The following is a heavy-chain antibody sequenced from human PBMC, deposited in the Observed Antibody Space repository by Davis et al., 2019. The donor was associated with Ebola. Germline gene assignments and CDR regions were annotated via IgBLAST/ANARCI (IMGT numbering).Heavy chain of an antibody. CDR3: AKEDIVVVVAATDLYYYGMDV. CDR2: INPSGGST. V-gene: IGHV1-46*03. CDR1: GYTFTSYY. Sequence: AASVKVSCKASGYTFTSYYMHWVRQAPGQGLEWMGIINPSGGSTSYAQKFQGRVTMTRDTSTSTVYMELSSLRSEDTAVYYCAKEDIVVVVAATDLYYYGMDVWGQGTTVTVSS. J-gene: IGHJ6*02. D-gene: IGHD2-15*01.